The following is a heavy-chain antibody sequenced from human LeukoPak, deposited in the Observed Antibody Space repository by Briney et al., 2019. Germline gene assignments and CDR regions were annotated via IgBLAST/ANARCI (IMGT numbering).Heavy chain of an antibody. V-gene: IGHV3-73*01. CDR3: SVNYCSGGSCYML. Sequence: GGPLRLSCAASGFTFSGSVMHWVRQASGKGLEWVGRIRSKANSYATAYAASVKGRFTISRDDSKNTAYLQMNSLKTEDTAVYYCSVNYCSGGSCYMLWGQGTLVTVSS. CDR2: IRSKANSYAT. CDR1: GFTFSGSV. J-gene: IGHJ4*02. D-gene: IGHD2-15*01.